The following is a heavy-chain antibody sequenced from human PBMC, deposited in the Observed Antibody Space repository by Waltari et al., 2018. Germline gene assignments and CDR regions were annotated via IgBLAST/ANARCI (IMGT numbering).Heavy chain of an antibody. Sequence: QVQLQQWGAGLLKPSETLSLTCAVYGGSFSGYYWSWIRQPPGTGLEWIGEINHSGSTNYNPSLKSRVTISVDTSKNQFSLKLSSVTAADTAVYYCARGESDYVWGSYRFKDYFDYWGQGTLVTVSS. V-gene: IGHV4-34*01. CDR2: INHSGST. D-gene: IGHD3-16*02. CDR1: GGSFSGYY. J-gene: IGHJ4*02. CDR3: ARGESDYVWGSYRFKDYFDY.